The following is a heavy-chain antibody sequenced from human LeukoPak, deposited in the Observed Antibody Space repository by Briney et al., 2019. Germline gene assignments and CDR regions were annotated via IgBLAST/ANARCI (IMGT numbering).Heavy chain of an antibody. CDR2: ISGSNGNT. Sequence: ASVKVSCKASEYTFTRYGMSWVRQAPGQGLEWMGWISGSNGNTNYAQKTQDRVTFTTDTSTSTAYMELSSLRSEDTAVYYCARGTEMATIPYGFYYYYMDVWGKGTTVTVSS. D-gene: IGHD5-24*01. CDR3: ARGTEMATIPYGFYYYYMDV. J-gene: IGHJ6*03. CDR1: EYTFTRYG. V-gene: IGHV1-18*01.